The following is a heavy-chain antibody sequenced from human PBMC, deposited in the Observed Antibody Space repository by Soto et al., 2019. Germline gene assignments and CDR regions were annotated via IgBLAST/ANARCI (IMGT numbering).Heavy chain of an antibody. J-gene: IGHJ6*02. CDR2: IYPGDSDT. V-gene: IGHV5-51*01. CDR3: ARTAAAGKYYNGMDV. Sequence: GESLKISCKGSGYSFTSYWIGWVRQTPGKGLECMGIIYPGDSDTRYSPSFQGQVTISADKSISTAYLQWSSLKASDTAMYYCARTAAAGKYYNGMDVWGQGTTVTVSS. CDR1: GYSFTSYW. D-gene: IGHD6-13*01.